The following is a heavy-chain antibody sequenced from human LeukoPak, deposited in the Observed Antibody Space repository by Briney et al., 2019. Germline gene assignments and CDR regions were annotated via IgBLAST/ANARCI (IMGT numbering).Heavy chain of an antibody. CDR2: ISWNSGSI. Sequence: GGSLRLSCAASGFTFDDYAMHWVRQGPGKGLEWVSGISWNSGSIGYADSVKGRFTISRDNSKNTLYLQMNSLRADDTAVYYCAKSHHVTAIDYWGQGTLVTVSS. D-gene: IGHD2-21*02. J-gene: IGHJ4*02. CDR1: GFTFDDYA. CDR3: AKSHHVTAIDY. V-gene: IGHV3-9*01.